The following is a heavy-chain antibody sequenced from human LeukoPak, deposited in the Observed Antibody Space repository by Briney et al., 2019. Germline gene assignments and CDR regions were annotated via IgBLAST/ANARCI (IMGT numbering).Heavy chain of an antibody. D-gene: IGHD3-22*01. V-gene: IGHV1-18*01. CDR3: ARYGGDYYDSSGYPYYFDY. CDR2: ISAYNGNT. CDR1: GYTFTSYG. J-gene: IGHJ4*02. Sequence: ASVKVSCKASGYTFTSYGISWVRQAPGQGLEWMGWISAYNGNTNYAQKLQGRVTMTTDTSTSTAYMELRSLRSDDTAVYYCARYGGDYYDSSGYPYYFDYWGQGTLVTVSS.